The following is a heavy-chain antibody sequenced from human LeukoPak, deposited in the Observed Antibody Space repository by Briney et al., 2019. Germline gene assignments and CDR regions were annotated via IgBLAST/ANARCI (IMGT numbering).Heavy chain of an antibody. V-gene: IGHV4-34*01. Sequence: SETLSLTCAVYGGSFSGYYWSWIRQPPGKGLGWIGEINHSGSTNYNPSLKSRVTISVDTSKNQFSLKLSSVTAADTAVYYCARVVITMVRGVITPYYYYYMDVWGKGTTVTVSS. D-gene: IGHD3-10*01. CDR3: ARVVITMVRGVITPYYYYYMDV. CDR2: INHSGST. CDR1: GGSFSGYY. J-gene: IGHJ6*03.